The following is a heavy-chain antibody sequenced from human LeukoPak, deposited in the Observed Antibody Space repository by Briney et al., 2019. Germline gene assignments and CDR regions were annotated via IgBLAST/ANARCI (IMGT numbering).Heavy chain of an antibody. CDR2: ISGSGHST. CDR1: GFTFTSSA. V-gene: IGHV3-23*01. CDR3: AKKPHMLTGYYTDYFDY. Sequence: PGGSLRLSCAASGFTFTSSAMSWVRQAPGKGLEWVSVISGSGHSTDYADSVKGRFTVSRDNSKNTLYLQMNSLRAEDTAVYFCAKKPHMLTGYYTDYFDYWGQGTLVTVSS. J-gene: IGHJ4*02. D-gene: IGHD3-9*01.